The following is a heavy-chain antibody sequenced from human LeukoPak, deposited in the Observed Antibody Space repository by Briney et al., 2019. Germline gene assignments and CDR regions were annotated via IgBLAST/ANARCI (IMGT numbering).Heavy chain of an antibody. V-gene: IGHV3-23*01. CDR2: ISGSGSST. Sequence: PGGSLRLSCAASGFTFSSYGMSWVRQAPGKGLEWVSAISGSGSSTYYADSVKGRFSISRDNSKNTLYLQMNSLRAEDTAVYYCAKEGYSYGFYYYYYMDVWGKGTTVTVSS. D-gene: IGHD5-18*01. J-gene: IGHJ6*03. CDR3: AKEGYSYGFYYYYYMDV. CDR1: GFTFSSYG.